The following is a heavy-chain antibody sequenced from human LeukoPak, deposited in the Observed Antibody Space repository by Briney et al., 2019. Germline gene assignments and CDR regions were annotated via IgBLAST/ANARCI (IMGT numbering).Heavy chain of an antibody. CDR1: GFTFSSYS. Sequence: GGSLRLSCAASGFTFSSYSMNWVRQAPGKGLEWVPSISSSSSYIYYADSVKGRFTISRDNAKNSLYLQMNSLRAEDTAVYYCARDPGYYDSSGYGAFDIWGQGTMVTVSS. J-gene: IGHJ3*02. CDR3: ARDPGYYDSSGYGAFDI. D-gene: IGHD3-22*01. V-gene: IGHV3-21*01. CDR2: ISSSSSYI.